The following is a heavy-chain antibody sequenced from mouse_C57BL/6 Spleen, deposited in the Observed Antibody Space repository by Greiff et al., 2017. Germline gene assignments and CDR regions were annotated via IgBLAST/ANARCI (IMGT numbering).Heavy chain of an antibody. Sequence: EVQGVESGGGFVQPGGSLKLSCAASGFTFSDYGMAWVRQAPRKGPEWVAFISNLAYSIYYADTVTGRFTISRENAKNTLYLEMSSLRSEDTAMYYCARHPYGSSYGGAMDYWGQGTSVTVSS. CDR2: ISNLAYSI. D-gene: IGHD1-1*01. CDR1: GFTFSDYG. V-gene: IGHV5-15*01. J-gene: IGHJ4*01. CDR3: ARHPYGSSYGGAMDY.